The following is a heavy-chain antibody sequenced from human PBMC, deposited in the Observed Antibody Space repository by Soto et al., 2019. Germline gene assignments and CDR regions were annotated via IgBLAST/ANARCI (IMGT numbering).Heavy chain of an antibody. CDR1: GGSISSGGYS. Sequence: QLQLQESGSGLVKPSQTLSLTCAVSGGSISSGGYSWSWIRQPPGKGLEWIGYIYHGESTYYNPSLKSRATTSVARSKNQFSLKLSSVTAADTAVYYCARAEGGIFASWGQGTLVTVSS. V-gene: IGHV4-30-2*01. CDR3: ARAEGGIFAS. J-gene: IGHJ4*02. CDR2: IYHGEST.